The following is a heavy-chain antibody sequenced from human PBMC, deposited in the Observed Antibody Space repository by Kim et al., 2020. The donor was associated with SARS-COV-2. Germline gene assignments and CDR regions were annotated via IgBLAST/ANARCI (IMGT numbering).Heavy chain of an antibody. Sequence: NPSRKTRVTISADTSKNQLSLKLSSVTATDTAFYSCARARTGYLNWFDPWGQGTLVTVSS. J-gene: IGHJ5*02. CDR3: ARARTGYLNWFDP. V-gene: IGHV4-4*09. D-gene: IGHD6-13*01.